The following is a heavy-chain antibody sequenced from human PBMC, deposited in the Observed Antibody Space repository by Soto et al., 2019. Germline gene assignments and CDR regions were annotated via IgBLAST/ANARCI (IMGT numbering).Heavy chain of an antibody. V-gene: IGHV4-31*03. J-gene: IGHJ6*02. CDR2: IYYSGST. CDR1: GGPFSGYY. Sequence: SETLSLTCNINGGPFSGYYWTWIRQHPGKGLEWIGYIYYSGSTYYNPSLKSRVTISVDTSKNQFSLKLSSVTAADTAVYYCARAGFWSGYYSSDYYYGMDVWGQGTTVTVSS. CDR3: ARAGFWSGYYSSDYYYGMDV. D-gene: IGHD3-3*01.